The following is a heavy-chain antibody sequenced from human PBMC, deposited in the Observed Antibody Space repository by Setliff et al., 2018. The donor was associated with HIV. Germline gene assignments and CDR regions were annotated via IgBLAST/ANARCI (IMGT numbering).Heavy chain of an antibody. CDR2: NYDSGTT. V-gene: IGHV4-59*02. CDR3: ARGIFGQA. J-gene: IGHJ5*02. CDR1: DASVNNYY. Sequence: SETLSLTCTVSDASVNNYYWTWIRQPPGKGLEWIGYNYDSGTTNYNPSLKSRVTISVDTSRSQVSLTLKSVTAADTAVYYCARGIFGQAWGQGILGTVSS. D-gene: IGHD3-3*01.